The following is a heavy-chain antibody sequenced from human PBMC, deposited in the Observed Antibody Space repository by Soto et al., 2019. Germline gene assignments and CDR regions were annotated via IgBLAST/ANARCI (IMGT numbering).Heavy chain of an antibody. CDR2: IYPLDSYT. D-gene: IGHD6-19*01. CDR1: GYSFTHNW. V-gene: IGHV5-51*01. Sequence: GESLKISCKASGYSFTHNWIAWVRQTPGKGLEWLGVIYPLDSYTKYSPSFEGQVTMSVDESVNTASLQWSSLKASDTAMYYCARQAGSALYYFDYWGQGTLVTVSS. J-gene: IGHJ4*02. CDR3: ARQAGSALYYFDY.